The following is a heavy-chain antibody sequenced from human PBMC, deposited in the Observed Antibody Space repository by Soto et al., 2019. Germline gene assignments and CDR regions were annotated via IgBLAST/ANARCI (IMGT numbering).Heavy chain of an antibody. CDR1: GGTFSSYA. D-gene: IGHD2-2*01. Sequence: ASVKVSCKASGGTFSSYAISWVRQAPGQGLEWMGGIIPIFGTANYAQKFQGRVTITADESTSTAYMELSSLRSEDTAVYYCARDPHAPYCSSTSCYPRDDAFDIWGQGTMVTVSS. CDR2: IIPIFGTA. J-gene: IGHJ3*02. CDR3: ARDPHAPYCSSTSCYPRDDAFDI. V-gene: IGHV1-69*13.